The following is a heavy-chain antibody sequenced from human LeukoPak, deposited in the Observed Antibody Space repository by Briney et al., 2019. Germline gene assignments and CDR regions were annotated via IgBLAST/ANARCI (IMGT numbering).Heavy chain of an antibody. D-gene: IGHD3-22*01. V-gene: IGHV4-59*06. J-gene: IGHJ1*01. CDR3: ASYDSSGYYYWT. CDR1: GDSMGNDY. Sequence: SETLSLTCTVSGDSMGNDYWSWIRQHPGKGLEWIGYIYYSGSTYYNPSLKSRVTISVDTSKNQFSLKLSSVTAADTAVYYCASYDSSGYYYWTWGQGTLVTVSS. CDR2: IYYSGST.